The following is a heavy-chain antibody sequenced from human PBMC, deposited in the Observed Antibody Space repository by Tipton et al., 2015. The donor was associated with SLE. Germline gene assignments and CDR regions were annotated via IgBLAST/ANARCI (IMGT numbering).Heavy chain of an antibody. J-gene: IGHJ4*02. Sequence: TLSLTCTVSGGSITNDNHYWSWIRQPAGKGLEWIGRIYASGSTNYNPSLKSRLTISVDTPKNQFSLKLSSVTAADTAVYYCARGGYDFWSGPGNYWGQGTLVTVSS. V-gene: IGHV4-61*02. CDR2: IYASGST. CDR1: GGSITNDNHY. CDR3: ARGGYDFWSGPGNY. D-gene: IGHD3-3*01.